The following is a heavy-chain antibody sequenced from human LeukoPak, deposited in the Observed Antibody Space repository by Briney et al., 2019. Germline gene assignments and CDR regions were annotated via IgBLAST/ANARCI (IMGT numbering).Heavy chain of an antibody. D-gene: IGHD3-3*01. V-gene: IGHV1-18*01. Sequence: ASVKVSCKASGYTFTSYGISWVRQAPGQGLEWMGWISAYNGNTNYAQKLQGRVTMTTDTSTSTAYMELRSLRSDDTAVYYCARVSGPTISYGMGVWGQGTTVTVSS. CDR2: ISAYNGNT. J-gene: IGHJ6*02. CDR1: GYTFTSYG. CDR3: ARVSGPTISYGMGV.